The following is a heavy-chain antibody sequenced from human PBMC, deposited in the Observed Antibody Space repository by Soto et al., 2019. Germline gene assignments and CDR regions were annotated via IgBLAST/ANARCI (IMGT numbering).Heavy chain of an antibody. CDR1: GFSFGTYV. J-gene: IGHJ6*02. D-gene: IGHD2-2*01. Sequence: EVQLLESGGGMVEPRGSLKLSCAASGFSFGTYVMNWVRQAPGKGLEWVSGISGSGGRVYSADSVKGRFTISRDNSRNTLYLQMNSLRAEDTAIYYCARPQYCSSHSCNYGMDVWGQGTSVTVSS. V-gene: IGHV3-23*01. CDR3: ARPQYCSSHSCNYGMDV. CDR2: ISGSGGRV.